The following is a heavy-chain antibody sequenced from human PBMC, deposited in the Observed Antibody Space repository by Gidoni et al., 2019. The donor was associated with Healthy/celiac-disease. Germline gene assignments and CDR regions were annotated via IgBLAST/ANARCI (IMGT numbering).Heavy chain of an antibody. J-gene: IGHJ4*02. Sequence: QVQLVESGGGVVQPGRSLRLSCAASGFPFSSYAMHWVRQAPGKGLEWVAVISYDGSTKYYADSVKGRFTISRDNSKNTLYLQMNSLRAEDTAVYYCARDLLDTAMGLDYWGQGTLVTVSS. CDR1: GFPFSSYA. V-gene: IGHV3-30-3*01. D-gene: IGHD5-18*01. CDR3: ARDLLDTAMGLDY. CDR2: ISYDGSTK.